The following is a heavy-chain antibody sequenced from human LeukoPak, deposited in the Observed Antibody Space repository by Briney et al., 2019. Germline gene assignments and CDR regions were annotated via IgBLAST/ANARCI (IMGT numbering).Heavy chain of an antibody. D-gene: IGHD6-19*01. CDR3: ASRRYSSGWYVY. J-gene: IGHJ4*02. Sequence: TSETLSLTYTVSGGSISSYYWSWIRQPPGKGLEWIGYIYYSGSTNYNPSLKSRVTISVDTSKNQFSLKLSSVTAADTAVYYCASRRYSSGWYVYWGQGTLVTVSS. CDR1: GGSISSYY. V-gene: IGHV4-59*01. CDR2: IYYSGST.